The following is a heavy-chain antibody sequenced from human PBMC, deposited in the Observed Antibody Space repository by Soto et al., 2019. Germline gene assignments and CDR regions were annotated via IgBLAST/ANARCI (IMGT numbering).Heavy chain of an antibody. V-gene: IGHV5-51*01. CDR1: GYSFTSYW. J-gene: IGHJ6*02. Sequence: GESLKISCKGSGYSFTSYWIGWVRQMPGKGLEWMGIIYPGDSDTRYSPSFQGKVTISADKSISTAYLQWSSLKASDTAMYYCARLSSSGMVHYYYYGMDVWGQGTTVTVSS. CDR3: ARLSSSGMVHYYYYGMDV. CDR2: IYPGDSDT. D-gene: IGHD2-8*01.